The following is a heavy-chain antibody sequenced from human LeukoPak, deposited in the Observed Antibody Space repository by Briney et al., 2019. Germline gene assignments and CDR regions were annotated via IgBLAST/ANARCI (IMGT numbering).Heavy chain of an antibody. V-gene: IGHV3-48*03. Sequence: WGSLRLSCAASGFTFSSYEINWVRQAPGKGLEWVSYISSSGSTIYYADSVKGRFTISRDNAKNSLYLQMNSLRAEDTAVYYCAELGITMIGGVWGKGTTVTISS. D-gene: IGHD3-10*02. CDR1: GFTFSSYE. J-gene: IGHJ6*04. CDR2: ISSSGSTI. CDR3: AELGITMIGGV.